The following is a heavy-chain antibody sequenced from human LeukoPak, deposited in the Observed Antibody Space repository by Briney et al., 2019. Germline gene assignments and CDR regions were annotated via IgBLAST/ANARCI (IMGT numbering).Heavy chain of an antibody. J-gene: IGHJ4*02. CDR3: ERGTRHYVWGSYRSYYFDY. Sequence: PSETLSLTCAVYGLTFSGYYWSWIRQPPGKGLGWIGEINNSGSTNYNPSLKSRVTISVDTSKTQCSLKLSSVTAADTAVYYCERGTRHYVWGSYRSYYFDYWGQGTLVTVSS. D-gene: IGHD3-16*02. CDR1: GLTFSGYY. V-gene: IGHV4-34*01. CDR2: INNSGST.